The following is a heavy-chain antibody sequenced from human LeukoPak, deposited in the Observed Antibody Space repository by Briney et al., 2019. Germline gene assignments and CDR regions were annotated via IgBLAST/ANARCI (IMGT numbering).Heavy chain of an antibody. CDR1: GFTFSSYE. CDR3: ARVGGGSYSGF. Sequence: GGSLTLFCGPSGFTFSSYEVIWVRQAPGKGLEWVSYISSSGTTIYYADSVKGRFTISRDNAKNSLYLQMNSLRAEDTAVYYCARVGGGSYSGFWGKGTLVIVSS. J-gene: IGHJ4*02. V-gene: IGHV3-48*03. CDR2: ISSSGTTI. D-gene: IGHD1-26*01.